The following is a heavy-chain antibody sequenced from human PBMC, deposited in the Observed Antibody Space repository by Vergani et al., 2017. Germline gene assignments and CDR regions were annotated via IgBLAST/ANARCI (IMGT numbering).Heavy chain of an antibody. V-gene: IGHV3-23*01. CDR3: ARLSYDTTPYLQGGYDC. CDR1: GFTFSACP. Sequence: EVQLLQSGGGVIQPGGSVRLSCAASGFTFSACPMTWVRQAPGKALEWVSAISARYPSTYYADSGKGRFTISRDNSKNMLYLQMNSLRDEDTAVYYCARLSYDTTPYLQGGYDCWGQGTLVSVSS. J-gene: IGHJ4*02. D-gene: IGHD3-22*01. CDR2: ISARYPST.